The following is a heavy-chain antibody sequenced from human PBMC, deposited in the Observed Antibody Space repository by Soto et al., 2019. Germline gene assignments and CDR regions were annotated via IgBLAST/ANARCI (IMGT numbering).Heavy chain of an antibody. CDR1: GGSFSGYY. D-gene: IGHD6-19*01. J-gene: IGHJ4*02. CDR2: IDHSGST. CDR3: ASYNGWFYRTYFDY. V-gene: IGHV4-34*01. Sequence: VQLQQWGAGLLKPSETLSLTCAAYGGSFSGYYWSWIRQPPGKGLEWIGEIDHSGSTNYNPSLKSRVTIPLDTSKSQFSLKLTSVTAADTAVYYCASYNGWFYRTYFDYWGQGTLVTVSS.